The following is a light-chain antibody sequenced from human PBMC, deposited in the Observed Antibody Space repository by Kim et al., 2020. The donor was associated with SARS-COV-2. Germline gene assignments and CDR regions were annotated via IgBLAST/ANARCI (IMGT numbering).Light chain of an antibody. V-gene: IGLV2-14*03. CDR1: GTDVGGYNY. CDR2: DVT. CDR3: SSHSSGSTLVL. Sequence: QSITISCTGTGTDVGGYNYVSWYQQHPGKAPKLMISDVTKRPSGISSRFSGSKSGNTASLTISGLQAEDEADYYCSSHSSGSTLVLFGGGTQLTVL. J-gene: IGLJ2*01.